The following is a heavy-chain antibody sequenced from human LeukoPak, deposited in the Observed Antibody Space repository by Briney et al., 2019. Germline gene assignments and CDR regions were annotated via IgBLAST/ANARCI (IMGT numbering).Heavy chain of an antibody. V-gene: IGHV4-39*07. D-gene: IGHD5-12*01. CDR3: ARQRGYSGYDPDY. CDR1: GGSISSSSYY. Sequence: SETLSLTCTVSGGSISSSSYYWGWIRQPPGKGLEWIGSIYYSGSTYYNPSLKSRVTISVDTSKNQFSLKLSSVTAADTAVYYCARQRGYSGYDPDYWGQGTLVTVSS. CDR2: IYYSGST. J-gene: IGHJ4*02.